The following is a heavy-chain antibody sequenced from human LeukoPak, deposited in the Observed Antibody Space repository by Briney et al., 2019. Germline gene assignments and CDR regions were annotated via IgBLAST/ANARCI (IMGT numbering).Heavy chain of an antibody. Sequence: GGSLRLSCAASGFSLSGYWMSWVRQAPGKGLEWVARLHANGDEKNFVGSVQGRFAVSRDNAKNSLYLQMNSLRVEDTAVYYCARGGYSFDYLGQGTLVTVSS. J-gene: IGHJ4*02. D-gene: IGHD5-12*01. CDR3: ARGGYSFDY. V-gene: IGHV3-7*01. CDR1: GFSLSGYW. CDR2: LHANGDEK.